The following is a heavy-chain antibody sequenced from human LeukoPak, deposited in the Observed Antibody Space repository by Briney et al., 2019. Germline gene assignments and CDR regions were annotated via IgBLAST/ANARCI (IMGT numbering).Heavy chain of an antibody. D-gene: IGHD1-1*01. CDR1: GFTFSSFD. CDR2: IGTASDT. CDR3: ARGPPRGKYYYMDV. Sequence: GSLRLSCAASGFTFSSFDMHWVRQPTGQGLEWVSTIGTASDTYYPGSVEGRFTLSRDNAKNSLYLQMNSLTAGDTAVYYCARGPPRGKYYYMDVWGKGATVTVSS. V-gene: IGHV3-13*01. J-gene: IGHJ6*03.